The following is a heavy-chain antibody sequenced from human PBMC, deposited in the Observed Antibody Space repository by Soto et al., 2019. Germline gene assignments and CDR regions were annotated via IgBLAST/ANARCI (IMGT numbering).Heavy chain of an antibody. CDR3: AADSYYYDSSGYYLAPYAFDI. CDR2: IVVGSGNT. J-gene: IGHJ3*02. CDR1: GFTFTSSA. D-gene: IGHD3-22*01. Sequence: SVKVSCKASGFTFTSSAVQWVRQARGQRLEWIGWIVVGSGNTNYAQKFQERVTITRDMSTSTAYMELSSLRSEDTAVYYCAADSYYYDSSGYYLAPYAFDIWGQGTMVTVS. V-gene: IGHV1-58*01.